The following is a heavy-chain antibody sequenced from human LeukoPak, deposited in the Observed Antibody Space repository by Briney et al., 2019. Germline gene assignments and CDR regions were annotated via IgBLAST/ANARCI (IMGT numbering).Heavy chain of an antibody. J-gene: IGHJ4*02. Sequence: SETLSLTCTVSGGSISGYYWSWIRQPPGKGLEWIGYIYYTGSTNYNPSLKSRVTISVDTSKNQFSLKLSSVTAADTAVYYCARHFPDILTGYSPDYFDYWGQGTLVSVSS. CDR1: GGSISGYY. V-gene: IGHV4-59*08. CDR2: IYYTGST. CDR3: ARHFPDILTGYSPDYFDY. D-gene: IGHD3-9*01.